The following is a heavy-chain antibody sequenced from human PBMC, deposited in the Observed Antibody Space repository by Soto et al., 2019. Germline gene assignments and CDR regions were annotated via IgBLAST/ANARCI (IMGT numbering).Heavy chain of an antibody. CDR1: GASVRSGSYY. V-gene: IGHV4-61*03. Sequence: QVQLQESGPGLVKPSETLSLTCTVSGASVRSGSYYWSWVRQPPGRGLEWIGYIYDTGTTNYNPSLKSRVTKSVDTSKNHFSLKLNSLTAADTAVYYCARVEDYGDYFDYWGQGTLVTVSS. J-gene: IGHJ4*02. D-gene: IGHD4-17*01. CDR2: IYDTGTT. CDR3: ARVEDYGDYFDY.